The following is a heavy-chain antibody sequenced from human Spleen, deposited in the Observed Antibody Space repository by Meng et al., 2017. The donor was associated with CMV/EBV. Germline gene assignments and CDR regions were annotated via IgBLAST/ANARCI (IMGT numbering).Heavy chain of an antibody. D-gene: IGHD3-9*01. CDR1: DGSISSTIFY. Sequence: SETLSLTCNVSDGSISSTIFYWGWIRQPPGKGLEWIGSTYYSGSTYYNPSLKSRVTISLDTSKNHFSLKLSSVTAADTAVYYCARQGYLSGYYGDSMGNWFDPWGQGTLVTVSS. J-gene: IGHJ5*02. V-gene: IGHV4-39*01. CDR2: TYYSGST. CDR3: ARQGYLSGYYGDSMGNWFDP.